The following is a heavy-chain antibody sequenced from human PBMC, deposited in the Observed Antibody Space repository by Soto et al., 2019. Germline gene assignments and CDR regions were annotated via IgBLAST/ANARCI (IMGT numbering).Heavy chain of an antibody. CDR1: GYSFTNYW. V-gene: IGHV5-10-1*01. CDR3: GRGGTTLPLDV. CDR2: IDPTDSHP. Sequence: GESLKISCEASGYSFTNYWINWVRQMPGTGLEWMGRIDPTDSHPNYSPSFQGHVTVAVDRSISTAYLQWSSLKASDSAVYYCGRGGTTLPLDVWGQGTTVTVSS. D-gene: IGHD2-2*01. J-gene: IGHJ6*02.